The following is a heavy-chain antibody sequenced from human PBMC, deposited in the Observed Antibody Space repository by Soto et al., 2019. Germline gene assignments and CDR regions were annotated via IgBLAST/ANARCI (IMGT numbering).Heavy chain of an antibody. V-gene: IGHV2-5*02. D-gene: IGHD2-15*01. J-gene: IGHJ4*02. CDR1: AFSLTTNTVG. CDR3: VHTPAHCSGTACNDFDF. Sequence: QITLKESGPTLVSPTQTLTLTCTFSAFSLTTNTVGVGWIRQPPGKALQWLTNIYGDDAKWYSPSLKNRLTITKDTSKNQVVLSMSNMDPVDTATYYCVHTPAHCSGTACNDFDFWGLGTLVTVSS. CDR2: IYGDDAK.